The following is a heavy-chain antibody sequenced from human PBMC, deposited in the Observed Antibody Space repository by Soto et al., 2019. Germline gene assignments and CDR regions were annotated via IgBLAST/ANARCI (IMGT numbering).Heavy chain of an antibody. CDR2: ISGSGGTT. CDR1: GFTLSHYA. D-gene: IGHD2-2*01. V-gene: IGHV3-23*01. J-gene: IGHJ4*02. Sequence: GGALRPSSAAPGFTLSHYALSWVRPAPGEGLEWVSTISGSGGTTYYADSAEGRFTISRDNSKNTLYLQMNSLRAEDTSVYYCANLGYCSSPNCLGGGYWGQGTLVTVSS. CDR3: ANLGYCSSPNCLGGGY.